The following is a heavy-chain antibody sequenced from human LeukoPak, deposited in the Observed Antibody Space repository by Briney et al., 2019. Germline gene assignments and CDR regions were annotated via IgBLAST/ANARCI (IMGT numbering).Heavy chain of an antibody. D-gene: IGHD1-26*01. CDR2: ISSSSSTI. J-gene: IGHJ3*02. V-gene: IGHV3-48*04. CDR3: ARVGATTFRAFDI. Sequence: GGSLRLSCAASGFTFSSYSMNWVRQAPGKGLEWGSYISSSSSTIYYADSVKGRFTISRDNAKNSLYLQMNSLRAEDTAVYYCARVGATTFRAFDIWGQGTMVTVSS. CDR1: GFTFSSYS.